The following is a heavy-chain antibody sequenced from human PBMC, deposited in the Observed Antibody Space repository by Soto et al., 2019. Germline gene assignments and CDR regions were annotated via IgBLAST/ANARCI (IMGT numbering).Heavy chain of an antibody. V-gene: IGHV4-30-4*01. CDR2: ISYSGST. D-gene: IGHD2-15*01. CDR3: ATMGTPATGLYFFDY. J-gene: IGHJ4*02. Sequence: QVQLQESGPGLVKPSQTLFLTCTVSGGSISSGNYYWSWIRQPPGKGLEWIGFISYSGSTYYSTSLKSRVTISVDTSKSQFSLILSFVTAADTAVYYCATMGTPATGLYFFDYWGQGSLVTVSS. CDR1: GGSISSGNYY.